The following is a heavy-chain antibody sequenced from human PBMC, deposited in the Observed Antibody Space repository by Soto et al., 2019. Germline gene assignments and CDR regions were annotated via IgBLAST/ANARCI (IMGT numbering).Heavy chain of an antibody. CDR2: INPNSGGT. CDR3: ARGGSFWSGYYAPIGY. V-gene: IGHV1-2*02. Sequence: ASVKVSCKASGYTFTGYYMHWVRQAPGQGLEWMGWINPNSGGTNYAQKFQGRVTMTRDTSISTAYMELSRLRSDDTAVYYCARGGSFWSGYYAPIGYWGQGTLVTSPQ. J-gene: IGHJ4*02. CDR1: GYTFTGYY. D-gene: IGHD3-3*01.